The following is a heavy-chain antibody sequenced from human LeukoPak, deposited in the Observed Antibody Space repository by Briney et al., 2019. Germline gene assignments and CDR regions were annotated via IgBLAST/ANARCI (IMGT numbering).Heavy chain of an antibody. V-gene: IGHV5-51*01. D-gene: IGHD3-3*01. CDR1: GYSFTSYW. Sequence: GESLKISSKGSGYSFTSYWIGWLRQMPAKNLQWRGIIYPDDCDTSYSPSFQSQVTISADTSISTAYLQLSTVKASDTAMYYCARTRNVLRFLEWLAESPYYFDCWVQGRLVTVS. CDR3: ARTRNVLRFLEWLAESPYYFDC. J-gene: IGHJ4*02. CDR2: IYPDDCDT.